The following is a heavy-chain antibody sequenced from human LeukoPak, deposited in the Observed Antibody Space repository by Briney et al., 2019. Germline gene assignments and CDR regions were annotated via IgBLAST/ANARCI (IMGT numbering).Heavy chain of an antibody. CDR1: GYTLTELS. CDR2: FDPEDDET. D-gene: IGHD3-10*01. CDR3: ATVHQGSGSYCFDY. V-gene: IGHV1-24*01. J-gene: IGHJ4*02. Sequence: ASVKVSCKVSGYTLTELSMHWVRQAPGKGLEWMGGFDPEDDETIYAQKFQGRVTMTEDTSTDTAYMELSSLRSEDTAVYYCATVHQGSGSYCFDYWGQGTLVTVSS.